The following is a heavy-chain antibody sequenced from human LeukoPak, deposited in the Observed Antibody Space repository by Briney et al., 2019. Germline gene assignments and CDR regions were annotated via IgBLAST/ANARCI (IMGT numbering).Heavy chain of an antibody. V-gene: IGHV3-33*06. Sequence: PGGSLRLSCAASGFTFSSYGMHWVRQAPGKGLEWVAVIWYDGSNKYYVDSVKGRFTISRDNSKNTLYLQMNSLRAEDTAVYYCAKGRGATVHYFDYWGQGTLVTVSS. D-gene: IGHD1-26*01. CDR1: GFTFSSYG. J-gene: IGHJ4*02. CDR3: AKGRGATVHYFDY. CDR2: IWYDGSNK.